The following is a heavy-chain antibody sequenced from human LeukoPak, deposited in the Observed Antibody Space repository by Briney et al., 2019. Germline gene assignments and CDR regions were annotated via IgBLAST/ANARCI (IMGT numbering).Heavy chain of an antibody. CDR1: GFTFSNYG. CDR2: ISGSGGST. CDR3: AKDPHPYDYVWGSYRY. Sequence: GGSLRLSCVAAGFTFSNYGLAWVRQAPGKGLEWVSAISGSGGSTYYADSVKGRFTISRDNSKNTLYLQMNSLRAEDTAVYYCAKDPHPYDYVWGSYRYWGQGTLVTVSS. J-gene: IGHJ4*02. V-gene: IGHV3-23*01. D-gene: IGHD3-16*02.